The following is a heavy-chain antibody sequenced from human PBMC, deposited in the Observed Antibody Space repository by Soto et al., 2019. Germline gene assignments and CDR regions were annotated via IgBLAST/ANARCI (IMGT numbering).Heavy chain of an antibody. V-gene: IGHV4-39*01. Sequence: QLQLQESGPGLVKPSETLSLTCTVSGDSGGFISSSSYHWGWIRQPPGKGLEWIGNIYYSGSTYYNPSPTSRVTISGDTSQNQFALRLTSVTAADTAVYYSARHPPYGPLAYWGQGTLVTVSS. J-gene: IGHJ4*02. CDR2: IYYSGST. D-gene: IGHD4-17*01. CDR3: ARHPPYGPLAY. CDR1: GDSGGFISSSSYH.